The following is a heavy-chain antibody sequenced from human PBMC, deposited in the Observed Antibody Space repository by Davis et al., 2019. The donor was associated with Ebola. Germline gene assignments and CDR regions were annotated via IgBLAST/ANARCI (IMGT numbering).Heavy chain of an antibody. CDR3: AKDRDRTAKGVYFDY. J-gene: IGHJ4*02. CDR1: GFTFSSYA. D-gene: IGHD3-16*01. CDR2: ISGSGGST. V-gene: IGHV3-23*01. Sequence: GESLKISCAASGFTFSSYAMSWVRQAPGKGLEWVSAISGSGGSTYYADSVKGRFTISRDNSKNTLYLQMNSLRAEDTAVYYCAKDRDRTAKGVYFDYWGQGTLVTVS.